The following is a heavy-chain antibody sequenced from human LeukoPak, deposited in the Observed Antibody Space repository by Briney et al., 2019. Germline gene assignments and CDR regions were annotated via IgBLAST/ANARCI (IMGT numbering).Heavy chain of an antibody. V-gene: IGHV4-39*01. CDR3: ASTRDYDFWSGYSDY. D-gene: IGHD3-3*01. CDR2: IYYSGST. J-gene: IGHJ4*02. CDR1: GGSISSYY. Sequence: DPSETLSLTCTVSGGSISSYYWSWIRQPPGKGLEWIGSIYYSGSTYYNPSLKSRVTISVDTSKNQFSLKLSSVTAADTAVYYCASTRDYDFWSGYSDYWGQGTLVTVSS.